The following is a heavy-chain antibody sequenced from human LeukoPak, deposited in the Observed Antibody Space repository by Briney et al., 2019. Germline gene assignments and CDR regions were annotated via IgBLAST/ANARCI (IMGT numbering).Heavy chain of an antibody. CDR1: GYTFTSYA. CDR2: INTNTGNP. CDR3: AREGGVRGVIISSWFDP. J-gene: IGHJ5*02. Sequence: GASVKVSCKASGYTFTSYAMNWVRQAPGQGLEWMGWINTNTGNPTYAQGFTGRSVFSLDTSVSTAYLQISSLKAEDTAVYYCAREGGVRGVIISSWFDPWGQGTLVTVSS. D-gene: IGHD3-10*01. V-gene: IGHV7-4-1*02.